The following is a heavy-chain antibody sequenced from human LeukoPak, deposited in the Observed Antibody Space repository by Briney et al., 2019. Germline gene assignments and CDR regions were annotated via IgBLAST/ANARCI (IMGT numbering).Heavy chain of an antibody. CDR2: INPNSGGT. D-gene: IGHD3-9*01. CDR3: ARGSRKGRYFDWLGFDP. V-gene: IGHV1-2*02. Sequence: ASVKVSCKASGYTFTGYYMHWVRQAPGQGLEWMGWINPNSGGTNYAQKFQGRVTMTRDTSISTAYMELSRLRSDDTAVYYCARGSRKGRYFDWLGFDPWGQGTLVTVSS. J-gene: IGHJ5*02. CDR1: GYTFTGYY.